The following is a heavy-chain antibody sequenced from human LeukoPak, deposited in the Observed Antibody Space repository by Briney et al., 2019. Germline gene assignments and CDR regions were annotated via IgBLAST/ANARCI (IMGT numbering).Heavy chain of an antibody. CDR1: GYTYTGYY. D-gene: IGHD3-10*01. CDR3: AREGREFGPHKLAGFDY. J-gene: IGHJ4*01. Sequence: ASVKVSRETSGYTYTGYYMHWVRQAPGQGLEWMGWINPNSGATNYVQEFQGRVTMTRDTSISTAYMELSGLRSDDTAIFYCAREGREFGPHKLAGFDYWGHGSQVSVSS. CDR2: INPNSGAT. V-gene: IGHV1-2*02.